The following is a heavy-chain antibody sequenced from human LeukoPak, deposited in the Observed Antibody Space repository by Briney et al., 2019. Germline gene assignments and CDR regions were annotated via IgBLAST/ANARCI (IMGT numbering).Heavy chain of an antibody. Sequence: SETLSLTCAVYGGSFTNYYWSWIRQPPGKGLEWIGYIYYSGSTNYNPSLKSRVTISVDTSKNQFSLKLSSVTAADTAVYYCARGRTSGGTCFDYWGQGTLVTVSS. D-gene: IGHD1-1*01. V-gene: IGHV4-59*01. J-gene: IGHJ4*02. CDR3: ARGRTSGGTCFDY. CDR2: IYYSGST. CDR1: GGSFTNYY.